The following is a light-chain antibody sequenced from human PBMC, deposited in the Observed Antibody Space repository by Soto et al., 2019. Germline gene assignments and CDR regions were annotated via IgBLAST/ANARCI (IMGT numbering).Light chain of an antibody. V-gene: IGKV3-15*01. J-gene: IGKJ2*01. Sequence: EIVMTQSPATLSVSPGERATLSCRASQSVGSNLAWYQQRPGQAPRPLIYGASTRAIGIPPRFSGSGSGTEFTLTISSLQSEDFAAYHCQQYNNWPYTFGRGTKLEIK. CDR3: QQYNNWPYT. CDR2: GAS. CDR1: QSVGSN.